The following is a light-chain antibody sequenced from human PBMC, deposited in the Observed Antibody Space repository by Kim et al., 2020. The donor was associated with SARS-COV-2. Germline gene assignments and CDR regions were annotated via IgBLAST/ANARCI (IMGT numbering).Light chain of an antibody. V-gene: IGLV3-1*01. CDR2: QDS. CDR3: QAWDSTTASVV. J-gene: IGLJ2*01. CDR1: KLGDRY. Sequence: PGQTASITCAGDKLGDRYACWYQQRPGQSPVLVIYQDSKRPSGIAERFSGSNSGNTATLTISGTQAMDEADYYCQAWDSTTASVVFGGGTKLTVL.